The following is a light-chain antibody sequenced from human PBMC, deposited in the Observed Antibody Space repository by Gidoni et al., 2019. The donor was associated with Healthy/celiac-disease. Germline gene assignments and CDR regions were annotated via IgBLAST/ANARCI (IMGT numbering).Light chain of an antibody. CDR1: QSVSSSY. CDR2: GAS. Sequence: EIVLTQSPGTLSLSPGERATLPCRASQSVSSSYLAGYQQQPGQAPRLLIYGASSRATGIPDRFSGSGSGTDFTLTISRLEPEDFAVYYCQQYGSSLYFGPGTKVDIK. CDR3: QQYGSSLY. J-gene: IGKJ3*01. V-gene: IGKV3-20*01.